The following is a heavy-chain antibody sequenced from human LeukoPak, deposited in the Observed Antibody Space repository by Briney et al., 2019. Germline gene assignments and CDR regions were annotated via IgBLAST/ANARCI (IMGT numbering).Heavy chain of an antibody. J-gene: IGHJ5*02. CDR1: GGSISSYY. V-gene: IGHV4-59*08. CDR2: IYSSGTT. D-gene: IGHD6-19*01. Sequence: SETLSLTCTVSGGSISSYYWNWIRQPPGKGLEWIGYIYSSGTTDYNPSLTSRVTISIDTSKNHFSMDLSSVTAADTAVYYCAKGAGPPWFDPWGQGTLVTVSS. CDR3: AKGAGPPWFDP.